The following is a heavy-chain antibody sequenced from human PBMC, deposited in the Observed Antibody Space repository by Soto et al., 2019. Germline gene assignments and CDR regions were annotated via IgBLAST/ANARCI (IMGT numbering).Heavy chain of an antibody. CDR2: ISGSGSST. CDR3: ARRNWNYGAFDI. D-gene: IGHD1-7*01. J-gene: IGHJ3*02. CDR1: GFTFSSYA. Sequence: PGGSLRLSCAASGFTFSSYAMSWVRQAPGKGLEWVSGISGSGSSTYYADSVKGRFTVSRDNSKNTLYLQMNSLRAEDTAVYYCARRNWNYGAFDIWGQGTMFTVSS. V-gene: IGHV3-23*01.